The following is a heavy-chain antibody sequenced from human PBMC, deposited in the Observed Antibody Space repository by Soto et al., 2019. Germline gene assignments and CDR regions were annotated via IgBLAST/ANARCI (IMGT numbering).Heavy chain of an antibody. J-gene: IGHJ3*01. V-gene: IGHV4-39*02. CDR2: IYYSGST. CDR1: GGSISSGGYY. D-gene: IGHD4-17*01. CDR3: AREGALCYEGYGDYQDTLAV. Sequence: SETLSLTCTVSGGSISSGGYYWSWIRQHPGKGLEWIGSIYYSGSTYYNPSLKSRVTISVATSKNQFSLKLSSVTAADTAVYYWAREGALCYEGYGDYQDTLAVWGRGT.